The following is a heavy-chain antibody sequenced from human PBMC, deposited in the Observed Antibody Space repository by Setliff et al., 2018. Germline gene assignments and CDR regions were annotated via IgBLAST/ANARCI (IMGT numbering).Heavy chain of an antibody. V-gene: IGHV1-69*05. D-gene: IGHD2-2*01. Sequence: SVKVSCKASGGTFRSYGISWVRQAPGQGLEWMGGIIPNFGTTSYAQKFQGRVTMTTDTSTGTADMELRNLRSDDTAVYSCTRDTNIVVVPPHRTAFDIWGQGTMVTVSS. CDR1: GGTFRSYG. J-gene: IGHJ3*02. CDR2: IIPNFGTT. CDR3: TRDTNIVVVPPHRTAFDI.